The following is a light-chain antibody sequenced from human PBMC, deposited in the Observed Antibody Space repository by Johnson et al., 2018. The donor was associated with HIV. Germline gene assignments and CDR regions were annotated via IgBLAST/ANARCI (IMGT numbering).Light chain of an antibody. CDR3: GTWVTSLSVYV. J-gene: IGLJ1*01. CDR1: SSNIANNY. CDR2: ENN. Sequence: QSILTQPPSVSAAPGHQVTISCSGSSSNIANNYVSWYQQFPGTAPKLLIYENNKRPSGISDRFSGSKSGTSATLGITGLQPGDEADFYCGTWVTSLSVYVFGTGTKVT. V-gene: IGLV1-51*02.